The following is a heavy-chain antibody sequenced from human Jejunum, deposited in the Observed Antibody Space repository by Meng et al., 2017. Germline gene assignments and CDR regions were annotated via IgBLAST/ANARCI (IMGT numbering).Heavy chain of an antibody. CDR1: GGSISSTTTY. V-gene: IGHV4-39*01. D-gene: IGHD1/OR15-1a*01. CDR2: IYYSGST. Sequence: QVQLQESGPELVKPSETLSLTCTVSGGSISSTTTYWGWIRQPPGKTLEWIGSIYYSGSTHYNPSLKRRVFVSIDTSKDQFSLKLTSAAAADTAIYYCARNRTQGFFDIWSQGTLVTVSS. J-gene: IGHJ4*02. CDR3: ARNRTQGFFDI.